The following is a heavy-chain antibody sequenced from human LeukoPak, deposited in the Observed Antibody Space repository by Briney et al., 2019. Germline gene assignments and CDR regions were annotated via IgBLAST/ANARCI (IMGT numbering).Heavy chain of an antibody. J-gene: IGHJ4*02. Sequence: SVTVSCKASGGTFSSYTISWVRQAPGQGLEWMGGIIPIFGTANYAQKFQGRVTITADESTSTAYMELSSLRSEDTAVYYCARRSSSWYYFDYWGQGTLVTVSS. CDR2: IIPIFGTA. D-gene: IGHD6-13*01. V-gene: IGHV1-69*13. CDR1: GGTFSSYT. CDR3: ARRSSSWYYFDY.